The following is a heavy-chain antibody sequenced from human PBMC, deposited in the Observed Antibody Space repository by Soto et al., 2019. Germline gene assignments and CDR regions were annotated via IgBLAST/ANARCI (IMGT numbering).Heavy chain of an antibody. CDR3: AREGTYCSGGSCYRNWFDP. D-gene: IGHD2-15*01. V-gene: IGHV1-18*01. CDR1: GYTFTSYG. CDR2: ISAYNGNT. Sequence: GASVKVSCKASGYTFTSYGISWVRQAPGQGLEWMGWISAYNGNTNYAQKLQGRVTMTTDTSTSTAYMELRSLRSDDTAVYYCAREGTYCSGGSCYRNWFDPWGQGTLVTVSS. J-gene: IGHJ5*02.